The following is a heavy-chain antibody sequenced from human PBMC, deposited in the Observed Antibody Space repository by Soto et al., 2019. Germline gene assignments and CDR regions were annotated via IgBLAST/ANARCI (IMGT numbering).Heavy chain of an antibody. CDR1: GFTFSSYS. CDR3: ARDTEDLYSSALKPFDY. D-gene: IGHD6-25*01. Sequence: GSLRLSCAASGFTFSSYSMNWVRQAPGKGLEWVSYISSSSSTIYYADSVKGRFTISRDNAKNSLYLQMNSLRAEDTAVYYCARDTEDLYSSALKPFDYWGQGTLVTVSS. J-gene: IGHJ4*02. CDR2: ISSSSSTI. V-gene: IGHV3-48*04.